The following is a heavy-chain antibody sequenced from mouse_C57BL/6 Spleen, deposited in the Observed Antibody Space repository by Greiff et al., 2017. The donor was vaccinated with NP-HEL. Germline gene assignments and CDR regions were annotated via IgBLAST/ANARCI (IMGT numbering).Heavy chain of an antibody. CDR2: IHPSDSDT. D-gene: IGHD2-4*01. CDR3: AIFYDYDHYGYAMDY. Sequence: QVQLQQPGAELVKPGASVKVSCKASGYTFISYWMHWVKQRPGQGLEWIGRIHPSDSDTNYNQKFKGKATLTVDKSSSTAYMQLSSLTSEDSAVYYCAIFYDYDHYGYAMDYWGQGTSVTVSS. J-gene: IGHJ4*01. V-gene: IGHV1-74*01. CDR1: GYTFISYW.